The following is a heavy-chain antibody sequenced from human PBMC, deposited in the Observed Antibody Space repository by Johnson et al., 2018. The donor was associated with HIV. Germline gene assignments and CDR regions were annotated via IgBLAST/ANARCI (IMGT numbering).Heavy chain of an antibody. CDR1: GFTFSSYG. J-gene: IGHJ3*02. D-gene: IGHD3-10*01. V-gene: IGHV3-13*01. Sequence: EVQLVESGGGLVQPGGSLRLSCAASGFTFSSYGMHWVRQATGKGLEWVSAIGTAGDTYYPGSVKGRFTISRENAKNSLYLQMNSLRAGDTAVYYCARSIGKYAFDIWGQGTMVTVSS. CDR2: IGTAGDT. CDR3: ARSIGKYAFDI.